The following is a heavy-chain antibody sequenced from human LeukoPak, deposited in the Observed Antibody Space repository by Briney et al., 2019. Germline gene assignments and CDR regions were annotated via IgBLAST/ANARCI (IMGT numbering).Heavy chain of an antibody. CDR1: GDFITSDTYS. V-gene: IGHV4-61*02. CDR3: ARDRGYCSGGSCYRGWFDY. J-gene: IGHJ4*02. Sequence: SETLSLTCTLSGDFITSDTYSWSWIRQPAGMQLEWIGRIYTTGTTNYNPSLRSRVTMSIDTSKNQFSLKLSSVTAADTAVYYCARDRGYCSGGSCYRGWFDYWGQGTLVTVSS. D-gene: IGHD2-15*01. CDR2: IYTTGTT.